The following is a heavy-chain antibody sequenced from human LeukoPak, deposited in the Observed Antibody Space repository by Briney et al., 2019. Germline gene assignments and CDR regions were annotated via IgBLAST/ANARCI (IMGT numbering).Heavy chain of an antibody. CDR3: ARVLRRVRAFDI. V-gene: IGHV4-34*01. D-gene: IGHD2-21*01. CDR2: INHSGST. CDR1: GGSFSGYY. Sequence: TSETLSLTCAVYGGSFSGYYWSWIRQPPGKGLEWIGEINHSGSTNYNPSLKSRVTISVDTSKNQFSLKLSSVTAADTAVYYCARVLRRVRAFDIWGQGTMVTVSS. J-gene: IGHJ3*02.